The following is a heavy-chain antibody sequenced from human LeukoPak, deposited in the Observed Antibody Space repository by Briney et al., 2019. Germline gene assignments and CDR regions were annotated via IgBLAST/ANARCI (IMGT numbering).Heavy chain of an antibody. D-gene: IGHD3-10*01. CDR3: ATASVVRGVISYYYGMDV. J-gene: IGHJ6*02. V-gene: IGHV3-30*03. CDR2: ITNSGSNK. CDR1: GFTFSSYS. Sequence: GGSLRLSCAASGFTFSSYSMHWVRQAPGKGLEWVASITNSGSNKYYADSVKGRFTISRDNSKNTLYLQMNSLRAEDTAVYYCATASVVRGVISYYYGMDVWGQGTTVTVSS.